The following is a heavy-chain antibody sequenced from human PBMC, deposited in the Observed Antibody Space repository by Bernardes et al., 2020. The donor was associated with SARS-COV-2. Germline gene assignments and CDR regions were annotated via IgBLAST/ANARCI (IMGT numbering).Heavy chain of an antibody. D-gene: IGHD5-18*01. V-gene: IGHV3-30*02. CDR3: VKRRAIFELWAGNFDY. Sequence: GGSLRLSCAASGFTFSNYGMHWVRQAPGKGLEWVAFISYEGSKKYYLDSLKGRFTISRDSSKNTLYLQMNSLRDDDTAVYYCVKRRAIFELWAGNFDYWGQGTLVTVSS. CDR2: ISYEGSKK. J-gene: IGHJ4*02. CDR1: GFTFSNYG.